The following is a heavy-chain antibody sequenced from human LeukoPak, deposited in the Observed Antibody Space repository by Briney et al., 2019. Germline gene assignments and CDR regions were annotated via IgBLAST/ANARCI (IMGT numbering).Heavy chain of an antibody. Sequence: GGSLRLSCAASGFTFSSACLSWVRQAPGKGLEWVSAISGSGGSTYYADSVKGRFTISRDNSKNTLYLQMNSLRAEDTAIYYCAKDRVALAVIPYMDVWGQGTTVTVSS. CDR3: AKDRVALAVIPYMDV. J-gene: IGHJ6*03. D-gene: IGHD2-21*01. V-gene: IGHV3-23*01. CDR2: ISGSGGST. CDR1: GFTFSSAC.